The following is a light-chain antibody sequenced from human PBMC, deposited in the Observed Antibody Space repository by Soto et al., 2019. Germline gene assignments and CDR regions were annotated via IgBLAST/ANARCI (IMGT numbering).Light chain of an antibody. CDR3: QQTDSTPQT. Sequence: IQMTQSPSSLSASVGDRVTISCRASQSIRTYVSWYQQKPGTAPKLLIRAASTLQSGVPSRFSGSGSGTDFTLTISSLQIEDFATYFCQQTDSTPQTFGQGTNVEI. CDR2: AAS. J-gene: IGKJ1*01. V-gene: IGKV1-39*01. CDR1: QSIRTY.